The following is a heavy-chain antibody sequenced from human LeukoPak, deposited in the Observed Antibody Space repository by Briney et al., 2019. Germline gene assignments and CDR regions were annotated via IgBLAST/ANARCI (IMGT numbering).Heavy chain of an antibody. CDR1: GYTFIGYY. V-gene: IGHV1-2*02. CDR2: INPNSGGT. Sequence: ASVKVSCKASGYTFIGYYMHWVRQAPGQGLEWMGFINPNSGGTKYAQTFLGRVTITRDTPISTACMELSGLTSDDTAIYYCARVGVDSSGYTTFWGQGSLVTVSS. J-gene: IGHJ4*02. D-gene: IGHD3-22*01. CDR3: ARVGVDSSGYTTF.